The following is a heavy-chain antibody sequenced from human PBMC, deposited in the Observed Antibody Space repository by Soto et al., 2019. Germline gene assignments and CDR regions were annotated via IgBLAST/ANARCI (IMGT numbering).Heavy chain of an antibody. D-gene: IGHD5-12*01. CDR1: GESLSDYS. V-gene: IGHV4-34*02. J-gene: IGHJ4*02. CDR2: INHGGST. CDR3: ARGGGKSGYFFDY. Sequence: QVQLRQWGAGLLKPLETLSLRCAVYGESLSDYSWSWIRQSPEKGLEWIGEINHGGSTKSNPSLKSRVTISVDTSKNQGSLILTSATAADTAVYRCARGGGKSGYFFDYWGRGTLVTVSS.